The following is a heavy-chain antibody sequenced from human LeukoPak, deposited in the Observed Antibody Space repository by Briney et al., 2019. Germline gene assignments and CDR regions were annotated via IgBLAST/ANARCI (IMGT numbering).Heavy chain of an antibody. Sequence: GGSLRLSCAASGFTFSNYAMHWVRQAPGKGLEWVAVISYDGSNKYYTDSVKGRFTISRDNSKNTLYLQMNSLRAEDTAVYYCARDGDCSGGSCYQLGDYWGQGTLVTDSS. V-gene: IGHV3-30-3*01. D-gene: IGHD2-15*01. CDR1: GFTFSNYA. J-gene: IGHJ4*02. CDR3: ARDGDCSGGSCYQLGDY. CDR2: ISYDGSNK.